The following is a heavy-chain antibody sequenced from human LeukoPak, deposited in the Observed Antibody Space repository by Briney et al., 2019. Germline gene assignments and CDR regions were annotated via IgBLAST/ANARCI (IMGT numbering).Heavy chain of an antibody. D-gene: IGHD1-26*01. Sequence: GESLKISCKGSGYSFTSYWIGWVRQMPGKGLEWMGIIYPGDPDTRYSPSFQGQVTISADKSISTAYLQWSSLKASDTAMYYCASSLSGSYYVFDYWGQGTLVTVSS. V-gene: IGHV5-51*01. J-gene: IGHJ4*02. CDR1: GYSFTSYW. CDR3: ASSLSGSYYVFDY. CDR2: IYPGDPDT.